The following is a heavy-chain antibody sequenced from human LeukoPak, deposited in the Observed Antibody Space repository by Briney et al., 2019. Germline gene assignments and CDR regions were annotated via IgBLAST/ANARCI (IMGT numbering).Heavy chain of an antibody. D-gene: IGHD2/OR15-2a*01. CDR3: AKSVSPVNFYFLDY. V-gene: IGHV3-23*01. CDR1: GFTFSSYA. CDR2: ISGSGAAT. Sequence: GGSLRLSCAASGFTFSSYAVTWVRQAPGKGLEWVSAISGSGAATYYADSVRGRFTFSRDNPKNTLYLQMNSLRAEDTAVYYCAKSVSPVNFYFLDYWGQGTLVTVSS. J-gene: IGHJ4*02.